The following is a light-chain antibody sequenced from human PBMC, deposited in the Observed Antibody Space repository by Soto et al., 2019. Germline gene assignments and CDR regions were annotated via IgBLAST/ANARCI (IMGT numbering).Light chain of an antibody. J-gene: IGKJ3*01. CDR1: QSVSSSY. V-gene: IGKV3-20*01. CDR2: DAS. Sequence: EIVMTQSPATLSVSPGERATLSCRASQSVSSSYLAWYQQKPGQAPRPLIYDASSRATGIPDRFSGSGSGTDFTLTISRLEPEDFDVYYCQQYGSSPVTFGPGTKVDIK. CDR3: QQYGSSPVT.